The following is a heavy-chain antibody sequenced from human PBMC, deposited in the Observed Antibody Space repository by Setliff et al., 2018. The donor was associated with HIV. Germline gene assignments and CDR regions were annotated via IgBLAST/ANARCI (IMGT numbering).Heavy chain of an antibody. D-gene: IGHD3-3*01. CDR2: IYSGGST. J-gene: IGHJ4*02. V-gene: IGHV3-53*01. Sequence: PGGSLRLSCAASGFTVSSNYMSWVRQAPGKGLEWVSVIYSGGSTYYADSVKGRFTISRDNSKNTLYLQMNSLRAEDTAVYYCAKDSGDYNFWTTYRSNHFDYWGQGALVTVSS. CDR3: AKDSGDYNFWTTYRSNHFDY. CDR1: GFTVSSNY.